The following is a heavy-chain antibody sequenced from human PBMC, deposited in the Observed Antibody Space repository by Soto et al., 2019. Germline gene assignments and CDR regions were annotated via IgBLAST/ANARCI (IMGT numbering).Heavy chain of an antibody. CDR1: GYSFTNYW. J-gene: IGHJ4*02. CDR2: IYPGDSDT. D-gene: IGHD2-15*01. Sequence: EVQLVQSGAEVKKPGESLKISCKGSGYSFTNYWIGWVRQMPGKGLEWMGIIYPGDSDTRYSPSFQGQVTISADKAISTAYLQWSSLKASDTAMYYCVRGIRYCSGASCYPVGFDYWGQGSLVTVSS. CDR3: VRGIRYCSGASCYPVGFDY. V-gene: IGHV5-51*03.